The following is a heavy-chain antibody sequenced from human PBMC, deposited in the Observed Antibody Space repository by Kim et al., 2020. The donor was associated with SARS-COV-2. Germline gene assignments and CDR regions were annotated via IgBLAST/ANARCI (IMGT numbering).Heavy chain of an antibody. V-gene: IGHV4-39*07. D-gene: IGHD2-21*02. CDR3: ARVPVVTAYRPYYYYGMDV. J-gene: IGHJ6*02. Sequence: RVTISVDTSKNQFSLKLSSVTAADTAVYYCARVPVVTAYRPYYYYGMDVWGQGTTVTVSS.